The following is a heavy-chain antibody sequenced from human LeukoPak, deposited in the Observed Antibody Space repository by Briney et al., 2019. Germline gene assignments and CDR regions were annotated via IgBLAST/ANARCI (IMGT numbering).Heavy chain of an antibody. CDR2: IKQDGSEK. J-gene: IGHJ6*03. V-gene: IGHV3-7*01. CDR3: ARDGPPRNIVLMLYASPYYYYMDV. Sequence: GGSLRLSCAASGFTFSSYWMSWVRQTPGKGLEWVANIKQDGSEKYYVDSVKGRFTISRDNAKNSLYLQMNSLRAEDTAVYYCARDGPPRNIVLMLYASPYYYYMDVWGKGTTVTVSS. D-gene: IGHD2-8*01. CDR1: GFTFSSYW.